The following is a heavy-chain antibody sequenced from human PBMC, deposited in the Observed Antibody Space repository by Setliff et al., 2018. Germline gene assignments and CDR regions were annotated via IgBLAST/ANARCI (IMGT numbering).Heavy chain of an antibody. Sequence: PGASLTISCKASGYIFTNYWIGWVRQMPGKGLEWMGVIYPGDSDTRYSPSFQGQVTISADKSINTAYSQWSSLKASDTAIYYCTRHEDRNKCTSSSCYRENDAFDVWGQGAMVTVSS. CDR2: IYPGDSDT. CDR1: GYIFTNYW. J-gene: IGHJ3*01. CDR3: TRHEDRNKCTSSSCYRENDAFDV. D-gene: IGHD2-2*01. V-gene: IGHV5-51*01.